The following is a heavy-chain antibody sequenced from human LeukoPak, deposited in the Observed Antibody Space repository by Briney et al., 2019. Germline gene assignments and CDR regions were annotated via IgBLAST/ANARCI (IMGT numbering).Heavy chain of an antibody. CDR2: IFGDGGT. CDR3: SIRIAASDFDY. CDR1: GFTFRSNY. J-gene: IGHJ4*02. Sequence: PGGSLRLSCAASGFTFRSNYMSWVRQAPGKGLEWVSVIFGDGGTSYADSVRGRFTISRDNSKTTLYLQMNSLRAEDTAVYYSSIRIAASDFDYRGQGTLVTVSS. D-gene: IGHD6-13*01. V-gene: IGHV3-53*01.